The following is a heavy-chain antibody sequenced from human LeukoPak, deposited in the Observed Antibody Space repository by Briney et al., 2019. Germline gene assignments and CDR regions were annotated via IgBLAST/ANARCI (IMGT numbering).Heavy chain of an antibody. Sequence: SVKVSCKASGGTFSSYAISWVRQAPGQGLEWMGRIIPIFGTANYAQKFQGRVTITTDESTSTAYMELSSLRSEDTAVYYCASLQWVLGQPFDYWGQGTLVTVFS. CDR1: GGTFSSYA. D-gene: IGHD1-26*01. CDR3: ASLQWVLGQPFDY. CDR2: IIPIFGTA. J-gene: IGHJ4*02. V-gene: IGHV1-69*05.